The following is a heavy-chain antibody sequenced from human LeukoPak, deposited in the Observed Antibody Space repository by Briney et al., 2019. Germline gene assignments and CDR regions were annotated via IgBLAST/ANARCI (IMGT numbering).Heavy chain of an antibody. CDR3: ARDIYYYDSSGYYSPD. CDR1: GFTFSSYS. CDR2: ISGSSGYI. D-gene: IGHD3-22*01. V-gene: IGHV3-21*04. J-gene: IGHJ4*02. Sequence: GGSLRLSCAASGFTFSSYSMNWVRQAPGKGLEWVSSISGSSGYIYYADSLKGRFTISRDNSKNTLYLQMNSLRAEDTAVYYCARDIYYYDSSGYYSPDWGQGTLVTVSS.